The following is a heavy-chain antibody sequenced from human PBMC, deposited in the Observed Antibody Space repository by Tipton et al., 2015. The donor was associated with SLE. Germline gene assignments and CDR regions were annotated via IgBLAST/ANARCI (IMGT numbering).Heavy chain of an antibody. CDR2: IFYGESGRT. V-gene: IGHV4-59*01. J-gene: IGHJ4*02. CDR3: ARDQVGAGDFDY. Sequence: TLSLTCSVSGGSISSNYWIWIRQPPGKGLQWIGTIFYGESGRTDYSPSLKSRVTISVDTSKNQFSLKLNSATAADTAVYYCARDQVGAGDFDYWGQGTQLTVSS. CDR1: GGSISSNY. D-gene: IGHD3-16*01.